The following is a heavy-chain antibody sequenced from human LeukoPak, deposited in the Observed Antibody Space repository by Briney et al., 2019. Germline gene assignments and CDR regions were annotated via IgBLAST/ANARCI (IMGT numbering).Heavy chain of an antibody. V-gene: IGHV3-7*01. CDR3: AREGGVGAFDY. CDR1: GFTFSRFW. Sequence: PGGSLRLSCAASGFTFSRFWMSWVRQAPGKGLEWMANIKQDGSEKYYVDSVKGRFTISRDNAKNSLYLQMNSLRAEDTAVYYCAREGGVGAFDYWGQGTLVTVSS. J-gene: IGHJ4*02. D-gene: IGHD1-26*01. CDR2: IKQDGSEK.